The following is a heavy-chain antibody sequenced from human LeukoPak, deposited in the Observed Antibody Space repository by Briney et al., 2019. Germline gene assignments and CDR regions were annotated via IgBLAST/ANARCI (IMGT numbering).Heavy chain of an antibody. CDR2: FSGSGGST. J-gene: IGHJ3*02. Sequence: GGSLRLSCAASGFTFSSYAMSWVRQAPGKGLECISGFSGSGGSTYYADSVKGRFTISRDNSKNTLYLQMNSLRAEDTAVYYCASESSGRLSDAFDIWGQGTMVTASS. D-gene: IGHD6-19*01. V-gene: IGHV3-23*01. CDR3: ASESSGRLSDAFDI. CDR1: GFTFSSYA.